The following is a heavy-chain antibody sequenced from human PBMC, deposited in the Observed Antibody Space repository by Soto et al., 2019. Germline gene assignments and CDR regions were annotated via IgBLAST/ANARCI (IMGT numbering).Heavy chain of an antibody. J-gene: IGHJ5*02. V-gene: IGHV1-18*01. CDR1: GYTFTTYD. Sequence: ASVKVSCKASGYTFTTYDISWVRQAPGQGLEWMGRISTYNGNTNYPQSLQGRLTMTTDTSTSTAYMELRSLRSDDTAVYYCARDLGYNYQNPWFDPWGQGTLVTVSS. CDR3: ARDLGYNYQNPWFDP. CDR2: ISTYNGNT. D-gene: IGHD5-18*01.